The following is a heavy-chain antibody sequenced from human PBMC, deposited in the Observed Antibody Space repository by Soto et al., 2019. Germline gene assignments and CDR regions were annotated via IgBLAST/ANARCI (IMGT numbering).Heavy chain of an antibody. CDR3: AKDSPGDHGDYGHYYYYMDV. Sequence: GGSLRLSCAASGFTFSSYAMSWVRQAPGKGLEWVSAISGSGGSTYYADSVKGRFTISRDNSKNTLYLQMNSLRAEDTAVYYCAKDSPGDHGDYGHYYYYMDVWGKGTTVTVSS. D-gene: IGHD4-17*01. CDR2: ISGSGGST. J-gene: IGHJ6*03. CDR1: GFTFSSYA. V-gene: IGHV3-23*01.